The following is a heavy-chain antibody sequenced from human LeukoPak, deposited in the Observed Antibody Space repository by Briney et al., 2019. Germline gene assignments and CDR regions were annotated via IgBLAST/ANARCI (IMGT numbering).Heavy chain of an antibody. J-gene: IGHJ6*03. V-gene: IGHV3-21*01. CDR1: GFTFSSYS. D-gene: IGHD1-1*01. Sequence: GGSLRLSCAASGFTFSSYSMNWVRQAPGKGLEWVSSISSSSSYIYYADSVKGRFTISRDNAKNSLYLQMNSLRAEDTAVYYCARRDDQLVPYYYYYMDVWGKGTTVTVSS. CDR3: ARRDDQLVPYYYYYMDV. CDR2: ISSSSSYI.